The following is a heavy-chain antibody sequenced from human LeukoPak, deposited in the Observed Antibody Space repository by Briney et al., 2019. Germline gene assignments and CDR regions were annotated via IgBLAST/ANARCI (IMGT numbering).Heavy chain of an antibody. J-gene: IGHJ6*02. D-gene: IGHD6-6*01. V-gene: IGHV1-2*02. CDR3: ARDSIAAPSPSGVYGMDV. CDR2: INPNSGGT. CDR1: GYTFTGYY. Sequence: ASVNVSCKASGYTFTGYYMHWVRQAPGQGLEWMGWINPNSGGTNYAQKFQGRVTMTRDTSISTAYMELSRLRSDDTAVYYCARDSIAAPSPSGVYGMDVWGQGTTVTVSS.